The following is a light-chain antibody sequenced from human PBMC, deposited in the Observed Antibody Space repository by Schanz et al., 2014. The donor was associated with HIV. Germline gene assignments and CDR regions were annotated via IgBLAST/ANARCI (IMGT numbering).Light chain of an antibody. CDR3: QSYDSSLSGSV. V-gene: IGLV1-47*02. CDR2: SNN. J-gene: IGLJ2*01. Sequence: QSVLTQPPSVSGAPGQRVTFSCSGSSSNIGKNYVYWYQRLPGTAPKLLIYSNNQRPSGVPDRFSGSKSGTSASLAISGLQSEDEADYFCQSYDSSLSGSVFGGGTKLTVL. CDR1: SSNIGKNY.